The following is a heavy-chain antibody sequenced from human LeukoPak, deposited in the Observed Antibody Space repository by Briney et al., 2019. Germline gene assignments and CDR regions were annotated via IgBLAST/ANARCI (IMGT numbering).Heavy chain of an antibody. V-gene: IGHV3-73*01. D-gene: IGHD3-9*01. CDR3: TRHRDFDYEPTHPDF. CDR1: GFTFSGSA. Sequence: AGGSLKLSCAASGFTFSGSAMHWVRQASGKGREWVGRIRSKANSYATAYAASVKGRFTISRDDSKNTAYLQMNSLKTEDTAVYYCTRHRDFDYEPTHPDFWGQGTLVTVSS. J-gene: IGHJ4*02. CDR2: IRSKANSYAT.